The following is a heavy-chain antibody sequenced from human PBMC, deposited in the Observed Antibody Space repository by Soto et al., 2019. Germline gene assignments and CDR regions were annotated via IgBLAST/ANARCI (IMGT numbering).Heavy chain of an antibody. CDR2: IGSSSTTI. D-gene: IGHD3-22*01. Sequence: PVGSLTLSCAASGFNFSTYSMNWVRQAPGKGLEWVSYIGSSSTTIYYADSVKGRFTISRDNAKNSLYLQMNSLRDEDTAVYYCARDQYYYDSSGYSPFDYWGQGTLVTVSS. CDR1: GFNFSTYS. V-gene: IGHV3-48*02. CDR3: ARDQYYYDSSGYSPFDY. J-gene: IGHJ4*02.